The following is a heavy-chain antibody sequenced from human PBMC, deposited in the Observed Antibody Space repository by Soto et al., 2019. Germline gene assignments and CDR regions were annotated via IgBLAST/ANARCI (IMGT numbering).Heavy chain of an antibody. Sequence: PSETLSLTCTVSGGSISSYYWSWIRQPPGKGLEWIGYIYYSGSTNYNPSLKSRVTISVDTSKNQFSLMLSSVTAADTAVYYCARVTSIAAAAYFDYWGQGTLVTVS. D-gene: IGHD6-13*01. CDR2: IYYSGST. CDR3: ARVTSIAAAAYFDY. J-gene: IGHJ4*02. V-gene: IGHV4-59*01. CDR1: GGSISSYY.